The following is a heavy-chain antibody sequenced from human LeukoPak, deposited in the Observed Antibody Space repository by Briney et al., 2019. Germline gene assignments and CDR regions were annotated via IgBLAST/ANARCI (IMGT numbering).Heavy chain of an antibody. CDR1: GFTFSSYA. J-gene: IGHJ4*02. CDR3: ATEAAYSGYDPNDY. CDR2: ISGSGGSI. Sequence: GGSLRLSCAASGFTFSSYAMNWVRQAPGKGLEWVSAISGSGGSIYYADSMKGRFTISRDNSKYTLYLQMNSLRAEDTAVYYCATEAAYSGYDPNDYWGQGTLVTVSS. D-gene: IGHD5-12*01. V-gene: IGHV3-23*01.